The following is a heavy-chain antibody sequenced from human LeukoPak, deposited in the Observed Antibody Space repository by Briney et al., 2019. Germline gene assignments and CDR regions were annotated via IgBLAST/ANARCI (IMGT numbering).Heavy chain of an antibody. Sequence: ASVKVSCKASGYTFTGYYMHWVRQAPGQGLEWMGWINPNSGGTNYAQKFQGRVTMTRDTSISTAYMELSRLRSDDTAVYYCARSKVLLGYCSGGSCSTSYYFDYWGQGTLVTVSS. V-gene: IGHV1-2*02. D-gene: IGHD2-15*01. CDR3: ARSKVLLGYCSGGSCSTSYYFDY. CDR2: INPNSGGT. J-gene: IGHJ4*02. CDR1: GYTFTGYY.